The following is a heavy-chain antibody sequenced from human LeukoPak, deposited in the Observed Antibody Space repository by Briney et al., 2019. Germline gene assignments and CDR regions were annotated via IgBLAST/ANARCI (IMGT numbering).Heavy chain of an antibody. D-gene: IGHD6-19*01. CDR2: IYYSGST. J-gene: IGHJ4*02. V-gene: IGHV4-59*02. CDR1: GGSVSSYY. CDR3: ARDLGSGWPYYFDY. Sequence: SETLSLTCTVSGGSVSSYYWNWIRQPPGRGLEWIGYIYYSGSTNYNPSLKSRVTISVDMSKNQFSLKLSSVTAADTAVYYCARDLGSGWPYYFDYWGQGTLVTVSS.